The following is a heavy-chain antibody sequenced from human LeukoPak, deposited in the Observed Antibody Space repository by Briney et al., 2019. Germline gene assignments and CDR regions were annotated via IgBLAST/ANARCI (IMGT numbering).Heavy chain of an antibody. V-gene: IGHV4-39*02. J-gene: IGHJ4*02. Sequence: SETLSLTCTVSGGSISSSSYYWGWIRQPPGKGLEWIGSIYYSGSTYYNPSLKSRVTISVDTSKNQFSLKLSSVTAADTAVYYCAREEFYSGSYFDYWGQGTLVTVSS. CDR1: GGSISSSSYY. D-gene: IGHD1-26*01. CDR2: IYYSGST. CDR3: AREEFYSGSYFDY.